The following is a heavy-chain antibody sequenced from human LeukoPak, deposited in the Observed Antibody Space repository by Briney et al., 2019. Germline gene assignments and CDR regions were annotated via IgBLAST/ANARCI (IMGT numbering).Heavy chain of an antibody. CDR3: ARDRWKGPSYFDY. CDR2: IYYSGST. CDR1: GGSISSGDYY. V-gene: IGHV4-30-4*01. Sequence: SQTLSPTCTVSGGSISSGDYYWSWIRQPPGKGLEWIGYIYYSGSTYYNPSLKSRVTISVDTSKNQFSLRLSSVTAADTAVYYCARDRWKGPSYFDYWGQGTLVTVSS. J-gene: IGHJ4*02. D-gene: IGHD1-1*01.